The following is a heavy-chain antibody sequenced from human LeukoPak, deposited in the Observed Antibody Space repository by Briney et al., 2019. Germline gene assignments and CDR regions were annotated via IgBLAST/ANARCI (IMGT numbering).Heavy chain of an antibody. J-gene: IGHJ4*02. Sequence: GGSLRLSCAASGFTFSSYAMSWVRQAPGKGLEWVSAISGSGGSTYYADSVKGRFTISRDNSKNTLYLQMNSLRAEDTAVYYCAKVGDDDILTGSPPFDYWGQGTLVTVSS. CDR2: ISGSGGST. D-gene: IGHD3-9*01. CDR3: AKVGDDDILTGSPPFDY. CDR1: GFTFSSYA. V-gene: IGHV3-23*01.